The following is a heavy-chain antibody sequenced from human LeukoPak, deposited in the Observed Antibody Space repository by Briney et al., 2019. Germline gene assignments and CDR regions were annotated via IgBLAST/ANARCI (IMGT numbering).Heavy chain of an antibody. Sequence: GESLTIPCKGSGYSFTSYWIGWVRQMHGKGLEWMGIIYPGDSDTRYSPSFHGQVTISADKSISTAYLQWSSLKASDTAMYYCARHSYGDYEYYYYMDVWGKGTTVTVSS. CDR3: ARHSYGDYEYYYYMDV. D-gene: IGHD4-17*01. V-gene: IGHV5-51*01. J-gene: IGHJ6*03. CDR1: GYSFTSYW. CDR2: IYPGDSDT.